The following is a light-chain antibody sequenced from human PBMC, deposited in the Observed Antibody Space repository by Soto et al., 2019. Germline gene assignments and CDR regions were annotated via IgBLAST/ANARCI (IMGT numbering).Light chain of an antibody. CDR1: QSIRSY. CDR3: QQSYSTPS. J-gene: IGKJ1*01. V-gene: IGKV1-39*01. CDR2: AAS. Sequence: DIQMTQSPSSLSASVGDRFTITCRASQSIRSYLNWYQQKPGKAPKLLIYAASSLQSGVPSRLSGSGSGTDFTLTISSLQPEDFPTYYCQQSYSTPSFGQGTKVDIK.